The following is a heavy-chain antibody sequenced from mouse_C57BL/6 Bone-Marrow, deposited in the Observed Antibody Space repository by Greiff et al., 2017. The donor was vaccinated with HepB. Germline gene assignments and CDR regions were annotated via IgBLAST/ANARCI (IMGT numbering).Heavy chain of an antibody. Sequence: EVQVVESGEGLVKPGGSLKLSCAASGFTFSSYAMSWVRQTPEKRLEWVAYISSGGDYIYYADTVKGRFTISRDNARNTLYLQMSSLKSEDTAMYYCTRDNGYLLFFAYWGQGTLVTVSA. CDR1: GFTFSSYA. J-gene: IGHJ3*01. CDR2: ISSGGDYI. V-gene: IGHV5-9-1*02. D-gene: IGHD2-3*01. CDR3: TRDNGYLLFFAY.